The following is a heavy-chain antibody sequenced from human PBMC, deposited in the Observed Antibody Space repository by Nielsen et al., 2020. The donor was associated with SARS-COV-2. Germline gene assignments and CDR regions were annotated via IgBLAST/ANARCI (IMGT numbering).Heavy chain of an antibody. Sequence: SETLSLTCTVSGGSINSGGYYWSWIRQHPGKGLEWIGYIYRSGSTYYNPSLKSPITMSIDTSQNQFSLKLSSVTAADTAVYYCARRNIVVVPAPVLGLGPFYSSYYVDVWGKGTTVTVPS. D-gene: IGHD2-2*02. CDR2: IYRSGST. CDR1: GGSINSGGYY. J-gene: IGHJ6*03. CDR3: ARRNIVVVPAPVLGLGPFYSSYYVDV. V-gene: IGHV4-31*01.